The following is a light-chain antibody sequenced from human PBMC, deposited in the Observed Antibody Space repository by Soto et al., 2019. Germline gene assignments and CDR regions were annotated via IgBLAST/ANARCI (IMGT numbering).Light chain of an antibody. J-gene: IGKJ2*01. Sequence: EIVLTQSPGTLSLSPGERATLSCRASQSVSTNNLAWYQQKPGQAPRLLIYGASSRATGIPDRFSGSGSGSDFTLSISRLEPEDFAVFYCQQYGNTPYTFGQGTKLQI. CDR1: QSVSTNN. CDR2: GAS. V-gene: IGKV3-20*01. CDR3: QQYGNTPYT.